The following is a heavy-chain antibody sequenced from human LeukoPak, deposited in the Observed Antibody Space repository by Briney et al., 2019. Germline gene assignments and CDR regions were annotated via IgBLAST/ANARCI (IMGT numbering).Heavy chain of an antibody. CDR3: ARGGRSSPKTNYYYYYMDV. CDR1: GYTFTGYY. Sequence: VSVKISCKASGYTFTGYYMHWVRQAPGQGLEWMGWINPNSGGTNYAQKFQGRVTMTRDASISTAYMELSRLRSDDTAVYYCARGGRSSPKTNYYYYYMDVWGKGTTVTVSS. J-gene: IGHJ6*03. CDR2: INPNSGGT. V-gene: IGHV1-2*02. D-gene: IGHD1-26*01.